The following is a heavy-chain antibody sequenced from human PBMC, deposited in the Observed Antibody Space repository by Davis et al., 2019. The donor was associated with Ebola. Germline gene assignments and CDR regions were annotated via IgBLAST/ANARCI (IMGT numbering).Heavy chain of an antibody. CDR2: IIPILCIT. V-gene: IGHV1-69*02. D-gene: IGHD4-17*01. CDR1: GGTFSSYT. J-gene: IGHJ4*02. Sequence: SVKVSCKASGGTFSSYTISWVRQAPGQGLDWMGRIIPILCITNYAQKFQGRVTITADKSTSTAYMELSSLRSEDTAVYYCASRLTTVTTVFDYWGQGTLVTVSS. CDR3: ASRLTTVTTVFDY.